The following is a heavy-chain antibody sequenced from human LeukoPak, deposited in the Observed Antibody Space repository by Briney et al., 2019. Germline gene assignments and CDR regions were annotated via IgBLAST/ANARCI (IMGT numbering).Heavy chain of an antibody. CDR2: ISSSSSYI. Sequence: GGSLRLSCAASGFTFSSYSMNWVRQAPGRGLEWVSSISSSSSYIYYADSVKGRFTISRDNAKNSLYLQMNSLRAEDTAVYYCAREIPEWLTPQTLFDYWGQGTLVTVSS. V-gene: IGHV3-21*01. J-gene: IGHJ4*02. CDR3: AREIPEWLTPQTLFDY. CDR1: GFTFSSYS. D-gene: IGHD1-14*01.